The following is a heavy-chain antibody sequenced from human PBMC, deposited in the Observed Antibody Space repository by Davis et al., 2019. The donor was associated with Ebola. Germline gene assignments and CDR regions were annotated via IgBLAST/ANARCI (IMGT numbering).Heavy chain of an antibody. D-gene: IGHD5-24*01. Sequence: SLKISCAASGFTFDSYAMHWVRQAPGKGLEWVSGISWNSVTIDYADSVKGRFTISRDNAKNSLYLQMNSLRADDTALYYCAKDTVGYVEMATMGFDYWGQGSLVIVSS. J-gene: IGHJ4*02. V-gene: IGHV3-9*01. CDR1: GFTFDSYA. CDR2: ISWNSVTI. CDR3: AKDTVGYVEMATMGFDY.